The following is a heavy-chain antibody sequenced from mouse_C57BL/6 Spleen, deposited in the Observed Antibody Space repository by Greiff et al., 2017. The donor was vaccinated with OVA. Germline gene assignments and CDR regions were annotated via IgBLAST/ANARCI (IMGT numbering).Heavy chain of an antibody. CDR1: GFTFSSYA. Sequence: EVQLVESGEGLVKPGGSLKLSCAASGFTFSSYAMSWVRQTPEKRLEWVAYISSGGDYIYYADTVKGRFTISRDNARNTLYLQMSSLKSEDTAMYYCTRALGGGYYYAMDYWGQGTSVTVSS. CDR3: TRALGGGYYYAMDY. V-gene: IGHV5-9-1*02. CDR2: ISSGGDYI. J-gene: IGHJ4*01. D-gene: IGHD4-1*01.